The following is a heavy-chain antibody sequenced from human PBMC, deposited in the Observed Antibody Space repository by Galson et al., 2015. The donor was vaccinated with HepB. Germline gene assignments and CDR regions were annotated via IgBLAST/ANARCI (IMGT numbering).Heavy chain of an antibody. Sequence: QSGAEVKKPGESLKISCKDSGYSFTSYWIGWVRQMPGKGLEWMGIIHSGDSNTRYSPSFQGQVTISADKSISTVYLQWSSLKASDTAMYYCARVRNHYDSSGYRLRDGMDVWGQGTTVTVSS. CDR2: IHSGDSNT. D-gene: IGHD3-22*01. CDR3: ARVRNHYDSSGYRLRDGMDV. CDR1: GYSFTSYW. V-gene: IGHV5-51*03. J-gene: IGHJ6*02.